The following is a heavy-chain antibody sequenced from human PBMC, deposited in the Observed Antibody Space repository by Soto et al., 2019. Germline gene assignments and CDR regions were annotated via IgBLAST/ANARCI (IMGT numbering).Heavy chain of an antibody. Sequence: GGSLRLSCAASGFTFSSYSMNWVRQAPGKGLEWVSSISSSSSYIYYADSVKGRFTISRDNAKNSLYLQMNSLRAEDTAVYYCARPRLEWLLSGWFDPWGQGTLVTVSS. J-gene: IGHJ5*02. CDR2: ISSSSSYI. CDR3: ARPRLEWLLSGWFDP. D-gene: IGHD3-3*01. V-gene: IGHV3-21*01. CDR1: GFTFSSYS.